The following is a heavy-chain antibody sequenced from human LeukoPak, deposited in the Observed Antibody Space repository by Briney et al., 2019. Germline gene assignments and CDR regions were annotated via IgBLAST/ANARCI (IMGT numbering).Heavy chain of an antibody. D-gene: IGHD6-19*01. Sequence: GGSLRLSCAASGFTFSDYYMSWIRQAPGKGLEWVSYISSSGSTIYYADSVKGRFTISRDNAKNSLYLQMNSLRAEDTAVYYCARDHRYSYSSGWYWFDPWGQGTLVTVSS. V-gene: IGHV3-11*01. CDR1: GFTFSDYY. CDR3: ARDHRYSYSSGWYWFDP. CDR2: ISSSGSTI. J-gene: IGHJ5*02.